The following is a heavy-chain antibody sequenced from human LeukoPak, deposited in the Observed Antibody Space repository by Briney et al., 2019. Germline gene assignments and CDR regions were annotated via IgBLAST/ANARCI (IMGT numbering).Heavy chain of an antibody. CDR1: GFTFSSYW. V-gene: IGHV3-7*01. D-gene: IGHD3-3*01. CDR2: IKEHGSEK. J-gene: IGHJ4*02. CDR3: ARSPTYYDFWSGYKFIDY. Sequence: GGSLRLSCAASGFTFSSYWMSWVRQAPGKGLEWVANIKEHGSEKYYVDSVKGRFIISRDNAKNSLYLQMNSLRAEDTAVYYCARSPTYYDFWSGYKFIDYWGQGTLVTVSS.